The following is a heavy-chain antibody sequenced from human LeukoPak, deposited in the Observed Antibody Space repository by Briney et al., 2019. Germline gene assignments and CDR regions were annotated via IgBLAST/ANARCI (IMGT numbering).Heavy chain of an antibody. CDR2: IYTSGST. V-gene: IGHV4-4*07. CDR1: GGSISSYY. D-gene: IGHD6-19*01. CDR3: ARMGRDSSGWYVEDWFDP. J-gene: IGHJ5*02. Sequence: PSETLSLTCTVSGGSISSYYWSWIRQPAGKGLEWIGRIYTSGSTNYNPSLKSRVTMSVDTSKNQFSLKLSSVTAADTAVYYCARMGRDSSGWYVEDWFDPWGQGTLVTVSS.